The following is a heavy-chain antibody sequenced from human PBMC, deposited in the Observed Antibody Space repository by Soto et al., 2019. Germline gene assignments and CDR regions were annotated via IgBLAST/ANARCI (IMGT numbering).Heavy chain of an antibody. CDR3: ARSWVVRGVIMPAAFDT. Sequence: ASVKVSCKASGYTFTSYGISWVRQAPGQGLEWMGWISAYNGNTNYAQKLQGRVTMTTDTSTSTAYMELRSLRSDDTAVYYCARSWVVRGVIMPAAFDTWGQGTMVTVSS. V-gene: IGHV1-18*01. CDR1: GYTFTSYG. J-gene: IGHJ3*02. CDR2: ISAYNGNT. D-gene: IGHD3-10*01.